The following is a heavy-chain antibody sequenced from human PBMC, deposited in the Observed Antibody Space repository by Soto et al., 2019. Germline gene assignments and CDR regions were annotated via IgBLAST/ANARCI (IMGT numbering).Heavy chain of an antibody. J-gene: IGHJ6*02. CDR1: GYTFTSYG. Sequence: ASVKVSCKASGYTFTSYGISWVRQAPGQGLEWMGWISTYNGNTNYAQKLQGRVTMTTDTSTSTAYMELRSLRSDDTAVYYCARERIQLWFSYYYYGLDVWGQGTAVTVSS. CDR3: ARERIQLWFSYYYYGLDV. V-gene: IGHV1-18*04. CDR2: ISTYNGNT. D-gene: IGHD5-18*01.